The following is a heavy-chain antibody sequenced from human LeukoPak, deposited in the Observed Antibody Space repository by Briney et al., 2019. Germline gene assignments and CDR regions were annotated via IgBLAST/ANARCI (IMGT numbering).Heavy chain of an antibody. CDR1: GGSISSYY. CDR3: ARTTEGYCRGRSCYSYYYYMDV. CDR2: IHYSGST. Sequence: PSETLSLTCTVSGGSISSYYWSWIRKPPGKGLEWIGYIHYSGSTNYNPSLKSRVTISVDTSKNQFSLKLSSVTAADTAVYYCARTTEGYCRGRSCYSYYYYMDVWGKGTTVTASS. J-gene: IGHJ6*03. D-gene: IGHD2-15*01. V-gene: IGHV4-59*01.